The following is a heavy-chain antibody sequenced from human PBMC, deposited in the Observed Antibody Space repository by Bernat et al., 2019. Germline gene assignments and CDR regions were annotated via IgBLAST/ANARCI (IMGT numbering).Heavy chain of an antibody. CDR1: GYTFTSYG. Sequence: QVQLVQSGAEVKKPGASVKVSCKASGYTFTSYGISWVRQAPGQGLEWMGWISAYNGNTNYVQKFQDRVTMTTDTSTSTAYMEVRSLRSDDTAVYYCARTYYEILYGSSAWYLDYWGQGTLVTVSS. D-gene: IGHD3-9*01. CDR2: ISAYNGNT. J-gene: IGHJ4*02. CDR3: ARTYYEILYGSSAWYLDY. V-gene: IGHV1-18*01.